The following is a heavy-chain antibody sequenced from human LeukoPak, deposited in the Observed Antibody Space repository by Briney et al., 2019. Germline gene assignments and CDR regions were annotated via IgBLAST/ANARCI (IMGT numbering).Heavy chain of an antibody. CDR3: AHRGYCSGGSCYIGWFDP. Sequence: VSGPTLVNPTQTLTLTCTFSGFSLSTSGVGVGWIRQSPGKALEWLALIYWDDDKRYSPSLKSRLTITKDTSKNQVVLTMTNMDPVDTATYYCAHRGYCSGGSCYIGWFDPWGQGTLVTVSS. V-gene: IGHV2-5*02. CDR2: IYWDDDK. J-gene: IGHJ5*02. D-gene: IGHD2-15*01. CDR1: GFSLSTSGVG.